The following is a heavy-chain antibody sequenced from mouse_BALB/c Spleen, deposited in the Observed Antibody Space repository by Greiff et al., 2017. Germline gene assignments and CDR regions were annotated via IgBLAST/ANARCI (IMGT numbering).Heavy chain of an antibody. J-gene: IGHJ4*01. Sequence: LQQPGSELVRPGASVKLSCKASGYTFTSYWMHWVKQRPGQGLEWIGNIYPGSGSTNYDEKFKSKATLTVDTSSSTAYMQLSSLTSEDSAVYYCTRGGLRRDYYAMDDWGQGTSVTVSS. V-gene: IGHV1S22*01. CDR1: GYTFTSYW. D-gene: IGHD2-4*01. CDR2: IYPGSGST. CDR3: TRGGLRRDYYAMDD.